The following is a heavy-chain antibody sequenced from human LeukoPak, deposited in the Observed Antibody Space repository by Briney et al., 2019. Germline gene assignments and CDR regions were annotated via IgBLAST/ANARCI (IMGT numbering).Heavy chain of an antibody. CDR2: VYNSGST. V-gene: IGHV4-59*01. Sequence: SETLSLTCTVSGGSFSSYYWSWVRQPPGEGLEWIAYVYNSGSTNYNPSLKSRVTISVDTSKNQFSLKLSSVTAADTAVYYCARSVDTSAFDIWGQGTMVTVSS. D-gene: IGHD5-18*01. CDR1: GGSFSSYY. J-gene: IGHJ3*02. CDR3: ARSVDTSAFDI.